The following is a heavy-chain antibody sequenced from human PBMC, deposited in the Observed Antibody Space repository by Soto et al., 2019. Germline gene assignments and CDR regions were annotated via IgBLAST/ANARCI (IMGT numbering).Heavy chain of an antibody. CDR1: GFTVSNNY. J-gene: IGHJ4*02. CDR3: ARNQPVTTLGY. V-gene: IGHV3-53*02. CDR2: IYSGGTA. D-gene: IGHD4-17*01. Sequence: EVQLVETGGDLIQPGGSLRLSCAASGFTVSNNYMSWVRQAPGKGLECVSIIYSGGTAYYADSVRGRFTISRDHSKNTLYLQMNSLRADDTAVYFCARNQPVTTLGYWGQGTLVTVSS.